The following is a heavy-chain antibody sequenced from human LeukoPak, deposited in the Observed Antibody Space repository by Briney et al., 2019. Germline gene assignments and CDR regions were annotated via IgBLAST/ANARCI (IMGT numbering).Heavy chain of an antibody. CDR2: IKQDGSEK. V-gene: IGHV3-7*05. Sequence: GGSLRLSCAASGFTFSSYWLSWARQAPGKGLEWVANIKQDGSEKYYVDSVKGRFTISRDNAKNSLYLEMNSLRTEDTAVYYCARGPANYNWNYYFDYWGQGTLVTVSS. D-gene: IGHD1-7*01. CDR1: GFTFSSYW. CDR3: ARGPANYNWNYYFDY. J-gene: IGHJ4*02.